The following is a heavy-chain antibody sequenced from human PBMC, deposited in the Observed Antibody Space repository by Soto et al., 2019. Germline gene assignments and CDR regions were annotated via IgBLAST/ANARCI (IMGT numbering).Heavy chain of an antibody. Sequence: EVQLLESGGGLVQPGGSLRLSCAASGFTFNNYAMTWVRQAPGKGLEWVSAISGGGDTTSYADSVKGRFTVSRDGSKNTMYLQMCSWRAEDTALYYCAKGRGGSGSLTPRVAFWGQGTLVTVSS. CDR3: AKGRGGSGSLTPRVAF. CDR1: GFTFNNYA. J-gene: IGHJ4*02. CDR2: ISGGGDTT. D-gene: IGHD3-10*01. V-gene: IGHV3-23*01.